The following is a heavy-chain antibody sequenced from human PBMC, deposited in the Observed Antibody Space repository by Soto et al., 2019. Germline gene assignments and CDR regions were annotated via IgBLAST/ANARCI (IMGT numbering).Heavy chain of an antibody. J-gene: IGHJ6*02. CDR2: IYYSGST. Sequence: PSETLSLTCTVSRGTISCYYSSWIRQPPGKGLEWIGYIYYSGSTNYNPSLKSRVTISVDTSKNQFSLKLSSVTAADTAVYYCARDRSYGKYYYYYYGMDVWGQGTTVTVSS. CDR1: RGTISCYY. CDR3: ARDRSYGKYYYYYYGMDV. D-gene: IGHD5-18*01. V-gene: IGHV4-59*01.